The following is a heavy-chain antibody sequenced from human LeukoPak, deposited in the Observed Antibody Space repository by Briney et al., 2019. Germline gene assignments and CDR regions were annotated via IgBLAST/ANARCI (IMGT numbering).Heavy chain of an antibody. CDR2: IYSGGST. D-gene: IGHD5-24*01. J-gene: IGHJ2*01. V-gene: IGHV3-53*01. CDR3: ASRDGYSDWYFDL. CDR1: GFTVSSNY. Sequence: GGSLRLSCAASGFTVSSNYMSWVRQAPGKGLEWVSVIYSGGSTYYADSVKGRFTISRDNSKNTLYLQMNSLRAEDTAVYYCASRDGYSDWYFDLWGRGTLVTVSS.